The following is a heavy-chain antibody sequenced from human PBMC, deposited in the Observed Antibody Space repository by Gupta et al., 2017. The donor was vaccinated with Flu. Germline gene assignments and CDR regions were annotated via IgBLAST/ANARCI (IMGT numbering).Heavy chain of an antibody. D-gene: IGHD2-2*01. CDR2: ISSSSDYI. J-gene: IGHJ3*01. CDR3: ARRFCSDATCYFAFDL. V-gene: IGHV3-21*01. CDR1: GFPFSFYN. Sequence: EVQLVESGGGLVKPGGSLRLSCAASGFPFSFYNMNWVRQAPGKGLEWVSSISSSSDYIHYADSVKGRFTISRDNARKSVHLQMNSLRAEDTAVYYCARRFCSDATCYFAFDLWGQGTMVTVSS.